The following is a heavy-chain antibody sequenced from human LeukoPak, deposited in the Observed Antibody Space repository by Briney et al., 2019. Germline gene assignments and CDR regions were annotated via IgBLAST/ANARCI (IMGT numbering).Heavy chain of an antibody. V-gene: IGHV5-51*01. CDR3: AQLSGYSYIDY. J-gene: IGHJ4*02. CDR1: GSIFTSYW. D-gene: IGHD5-18*01. Sequence: GESLQISCQGSGSIFTSYWIGWVRQLPGKGLEWMGIIYPGDSDTRYSPSFQGQVTISADKSISTAYLQWSSLKASDTAMYYCAQLSGYSYIDYWGQGTLVTVSS. CDR2: IYPGDSDT.